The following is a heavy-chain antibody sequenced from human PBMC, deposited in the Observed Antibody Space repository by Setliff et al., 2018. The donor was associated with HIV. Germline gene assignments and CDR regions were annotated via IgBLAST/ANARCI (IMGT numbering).Heavy chain of an antibody. J-gene: IGHJ4*02. CDR1: GFTFSGSA. CDR2: IKSKTNNYAT. Sequence: GGSLRLFCAASGFTFSGSAMNWVRQASGKGLEWVGRIKSKTNNYATAYAASVKGRFTISRDDSKKTAYLQMNSLKTEDTAVYFCTRLGPSDNCGGGNCDYDYWGQGT. V-gene: IGHV3-73*01. D-gene: IGHD2-15*01. CDR3: TRLGPSDNCGGGNCDYDY.